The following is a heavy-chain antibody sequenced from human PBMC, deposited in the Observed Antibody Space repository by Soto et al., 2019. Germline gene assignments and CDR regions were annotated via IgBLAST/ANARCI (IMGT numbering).Heavy chain of an antibody. CDR2: IFYSGST. Sequence: SETLSLTCTVSGGSISSGGHYWSWIRHLPGMGLEWIGYIFYSGSTYFNPSLKSRVTISIDTPKNQFSLNLGSVTAADTAVYYCGRKGITAGGPFDYWGLGTLVTVSS. CDR3: GRKGITAGGPFDY. CDR1: GGSISSGGHY. D-gene: IGHD6-13*01. J-gene: IGHJ4*02. V-gene: IGHV4-31*03.